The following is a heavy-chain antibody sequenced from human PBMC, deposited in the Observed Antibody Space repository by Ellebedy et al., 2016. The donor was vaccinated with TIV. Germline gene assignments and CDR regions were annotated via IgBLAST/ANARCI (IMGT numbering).Heavy chain of an antibody. J-gene: IGHJ5*02. Sequence: MPGGSLRLSCNVSGGSMSGYYWTWIRQPPGKGLEWIGYMHSSGNTAHNPSLKSRVTISLDTSTNQFFLKLNSVTAADTAVYYCARCSPSTVTVTALFDPWGQGTLVTVSS. CDR1: GGSMSGYY. D-gene: IGHD4-17*01. CDR2: MHSSGNT. CDR3: ARCSPSTVTVTALFDP. V-gene: IGHV4-59*01.